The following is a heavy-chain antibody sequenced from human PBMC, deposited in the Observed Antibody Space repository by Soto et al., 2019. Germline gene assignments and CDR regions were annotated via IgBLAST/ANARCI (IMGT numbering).Heavy chain of an antibody. CDR3: AREYYYDSSGFDY. J-gene: IGHJ4*02. CDR2: IYYSGST. CDR1: GGSISSYY. Sequence: SETLSLTCTVSGGSISSYYWRWIRQPPGKGLEWIGYIYYSGSTNYNPSLKSRVTISVDTSKNQFSLKLSSVTAADTAVYYCAREYYYDSSGFDYWGQGTLVTVS. D-gene: IGHD3-22*01. V-gene: IGHV4-59*12.